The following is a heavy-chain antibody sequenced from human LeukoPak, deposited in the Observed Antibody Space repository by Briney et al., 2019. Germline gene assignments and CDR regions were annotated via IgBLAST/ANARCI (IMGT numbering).Heavy chain of an antibody. Sequence: GGSLRLSCAASGFTFNSYWMSWVRQAPGKGLEWVANIKPDGSEIYYVDSVKGRFTISRDNAKNSLYLQMNSLSAEDTALYYCAREVGAVPSDDCWGQGTLVTVSS. CDR1: GFTFNSYW. CDR3: AREVGAVPSDDC. V-gene: IGHV3-7*01. J-gene: IGHJ4*02. CDR2: IKPDGSEI. D-gene: IGHD1-26*01.